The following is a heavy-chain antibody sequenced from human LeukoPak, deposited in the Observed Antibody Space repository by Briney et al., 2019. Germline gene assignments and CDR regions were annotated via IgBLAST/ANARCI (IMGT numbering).Heavy chain of an antibody. J-gene: IGHJ4*02. CDR2: IHYSGST. CDR3: AGRYYYDSSGQDY. V-gene: IGHV4-59*01. Sequence: SETLSLTCTVSGGSISSYYWSWIRQPPGKGLEWIGYIHYSGSTNYNPSLKSRVTISVDTSKNQFSLKLSSVTAADTAVYFCAGRYYYDSSGQDYWGQGTLVTVSS. D-gene: IGHD3-22*01. CDR1: GGSISSYY.